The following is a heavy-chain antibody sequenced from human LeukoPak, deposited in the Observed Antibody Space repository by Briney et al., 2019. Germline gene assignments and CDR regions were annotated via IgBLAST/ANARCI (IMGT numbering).Heavy chain of an antibody. D-gene: IGHD3-22*01. V-gene: IGHV4-4*07. CDR3: ARQADYYDSSGPEWDYYYYYMDV. J-gene: IGHJ6*03. CDR1: GGSISSYY. Sequence: PSETLSLTCTVSGGSISSYYWSWIRQPAGKGLEWIGRIYTSGSTNYNPSLKSRVTMSVDTSKSQFSLKLSSVTAADTAVYYCARQADYYDSSGPEWDYYYYYMDVWGKGTTVTVSS. CDR2: IYTSGST.